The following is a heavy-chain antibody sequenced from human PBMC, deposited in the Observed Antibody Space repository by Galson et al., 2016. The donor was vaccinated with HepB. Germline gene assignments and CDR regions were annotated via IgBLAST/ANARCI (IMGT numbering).Heavy chain of an antibody. D-gene: IGHD3-10*01. CDR3: ARGDYGLGRGKNSPGY. V-gene: IGHV4-4*01. J-gene: IGHJ4*02. CDR1: GASVRRKKW. Sequence: ETLSPTCTVSGASVRRKKWWTWVRQSPGAGLEWMGEIYYRGTTHYNPSLQRRIPITVDKHKTHFYLDLTSVTAADTAVYFRARGDYGLGRGKNSPGYLGRGTLVTVSS. CDR2: IYYRGTT.